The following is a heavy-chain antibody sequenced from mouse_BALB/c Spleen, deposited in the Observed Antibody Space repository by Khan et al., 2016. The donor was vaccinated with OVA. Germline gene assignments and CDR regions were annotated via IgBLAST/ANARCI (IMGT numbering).Heavy chain of an antibody. CDR3: ARAAYGNPMDY. CDR1: GFTFSSFG. J-gene: IGHJ4*01. CDR2: ISSGSNTI. V-gene: IGHV5-17*02. D-gene: IGHD1-1*02. Sequence: EVELVESGGGLVQPGGSRKLSCAASGFTFSSFGMHWVRQAPEKGLEWVAYISSGSNTIYYADTVKGRFTISRDNPKNTLFLQMTSLRSEDTAMYYCARAAYGNPMDYWGQGTLVTVSS.